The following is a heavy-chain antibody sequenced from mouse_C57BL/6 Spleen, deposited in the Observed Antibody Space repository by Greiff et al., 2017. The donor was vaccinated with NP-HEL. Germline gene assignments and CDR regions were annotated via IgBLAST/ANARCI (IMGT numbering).Heavy chain of an antibody. Sequence: QVQLQQPGAELVKPGASVKLSCKASGYTFTSYWMQWVKQRPGQGLEWIGEIDLSDSYTNYNQKFKGKATLTVDTSSSPAYMQLSSLTSEDSAVYYCARFSYGSSYWYFDVWGTGTTVTVSS. CDR3: ARFSYGSSYWYFDV. V-gene: IGHV1-50*01. CDR1: GYTFTSYW. D-gene: IGHD1-1*01. CDR2: IDLSDSYT. J-gene: IGHJ1*03.